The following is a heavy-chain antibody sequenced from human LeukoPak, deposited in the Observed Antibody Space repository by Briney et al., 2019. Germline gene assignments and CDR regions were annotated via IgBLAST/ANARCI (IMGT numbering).Heavy chain of an antibody. CDR2: ISGSGGST. J-gene: IGHJ4*02. CDR3: ANGRLYGYFDY. Sequence: GRSLRLSCAASGFTFSSYAMSWVRQAPGKGLEWVSAISGSGGSTYYADSVKGRFTISRDNSKNTLYLQMNSLRAEDTAVYYCANGRLYGYFDYWGQGTLVTVSS. D-gene: IGHD3-10*01. V-gene: IGHV3-23*01. CDR1: GFTFSSYA.